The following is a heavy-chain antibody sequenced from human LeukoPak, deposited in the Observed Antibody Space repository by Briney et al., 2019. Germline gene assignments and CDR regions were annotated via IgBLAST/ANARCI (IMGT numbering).Heavy chain of an antibody. CDR2: INPNSGGT. D-gene: IGHD6-13*01. V-gene: IGHV1-2*02. CDR3: AISSSWYRGRVVDY. J-gene: IGHJ4*02. Sequence: GASVKVSCKASGYTFTGYYMHWVRQAPGQGLEWMGWINPNSGGTNYAQKFQGRVTMTRDTSISTAYMELSRLRSDDTAVYYCAISSSWYRGRVVDYWGQGTLVTVSS. CDR1: GYTFTGYY.